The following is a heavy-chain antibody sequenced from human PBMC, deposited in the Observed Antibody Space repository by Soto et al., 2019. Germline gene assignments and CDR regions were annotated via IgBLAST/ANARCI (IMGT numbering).Heavy chain of an antibody. Sequence: GESLKISCKGSGYSFTSYWIGWVRQMPGKGLEWMGIIYPGDSDTRYSPSFQGQVNISADKAINTAYLQWSSLKASDTAVYYCARLAIRGLMGFFDHWGQGTLVTVSS. V-gene: IGHV5-51*01. CDR1: GYSFTSYW. J-gene: IGHJ4*02. CDR2: IYPGDSDT. D-gene: IGHD3-10*01. CDR3: ARLAIRGLMGFFDH.